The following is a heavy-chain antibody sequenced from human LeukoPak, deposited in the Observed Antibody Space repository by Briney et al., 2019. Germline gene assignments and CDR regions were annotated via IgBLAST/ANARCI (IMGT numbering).Heavy chain of an antibody. CDR2: ISAYNGNT. V-gene: IGHV1-18*01. J-gene: IGHJ4*02. CDR1: GYTFTSYG. Sequence: ASVKVSCKASGYTFTSYGISWVRQAPGQGLEWMGWISAYNGNTNHAQKFQGRVTMTTDTSTSTAYMELRSLRSDDTAVYYCARDLPYGSSDRTPFDYWGQGTLVTASS. D-gene: IGHD6-6*01. CDR3: ARDLPYGSSDRTPFDY.